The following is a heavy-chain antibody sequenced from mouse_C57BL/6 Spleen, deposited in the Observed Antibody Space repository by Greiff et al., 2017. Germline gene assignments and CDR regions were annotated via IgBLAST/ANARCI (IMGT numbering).Heavy chain of an antibody. V-gene: IGHV1-20*01. CDR1: GYSFTGYF. CDR3: AREGGRAFDY. J-gene: IGHJ2*01. CDR2: INPYNGDT. Sequence: EVMLVESGPELVKPGDSVKISCKASGYSFTGYFMNWVMQSHGKSLEWIGRINPYNGDTFYNQKFKGKATLTVDKSSSTAHMELRSLTSEDSAVYYCAREGGRAFDYWGQGTTLTVSS. D-gene: IGHD1-1*01.